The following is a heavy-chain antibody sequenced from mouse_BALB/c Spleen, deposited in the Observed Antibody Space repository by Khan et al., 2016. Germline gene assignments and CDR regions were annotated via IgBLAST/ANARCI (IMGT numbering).Heavy chain of an antibody. D-gene: IGHD2-14*01. CDR1: GYTFTDYN. CDR2: IYPYNGGT. Sequence: EVQLQESGPELVKPGASVKISCTASGYTFTDYNMHWVQQSHGKSLEWIGYIYPYNGGTGYNQTLKSKATLTVDNSYSTAYMELRSLTSEDSAVYYCAREVRRYYYAMDYWGQGTSVTVSS. CDR3: AREVRRYYYAMDY. J-gene: IGHJ4*01. V-gene: IGHV1S29*02.